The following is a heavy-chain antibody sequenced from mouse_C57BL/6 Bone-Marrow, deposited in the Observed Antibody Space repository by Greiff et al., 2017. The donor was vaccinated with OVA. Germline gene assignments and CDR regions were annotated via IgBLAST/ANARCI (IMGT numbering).Heavy chain of an antibody. CDR1: SYTFTSYW. D-gene: IGHD2-4*01. CDR2: IDPSDSYT. CDR3: AREGWITTCFDY. V-gene: IGHV1-69*01. J-gene: IGHJ2*01. Sequence: VQLQQPGAELVMPGASVKLSCKASSYTFTSYWMHWVKQRPGQGLEWIGEIDPSDSYTNSNQKFKGKSTLTVDKSSSTAYMQLSSLTSEDSAVYYCAREGWITTCFDYWGQGTTLTVSS.